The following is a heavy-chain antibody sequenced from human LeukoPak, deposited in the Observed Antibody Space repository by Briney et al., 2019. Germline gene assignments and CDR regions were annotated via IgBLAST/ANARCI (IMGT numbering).Heavy chain of an antibody. Sequence: PGGSLRLSCAASGFTFNSYAMTWVRQAPGKGLEWVSAISGSGGDTEYADSVKGRFTISRDNSKNTLYLQMNSLRAEDTAVYYCARDLNIVVVPAAMPPGSDPWGQGTLVTVSS. V-gene: IGHV3-23*01. J-gene: IGHJ5*02. D-gene: IGHD2-2*01. CDR2: ISGSGGDT. CDR3: ARDLNIVVVPAAMPPGSDP. CDR1: GFTFNSYA.